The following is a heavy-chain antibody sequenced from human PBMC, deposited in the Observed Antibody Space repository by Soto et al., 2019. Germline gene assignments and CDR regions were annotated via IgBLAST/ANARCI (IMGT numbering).Heavy chain of an antibody. V-gene: IGHV4-31*03. CDR3: AGSSPLDYVWGSYRYTYFDY. D-gene: IGHD3-16*02. J-gene: IGHJ4*02. CDR2: IYYSGST. CDR1: GGSISSGGYY. Sequence: NPSETLSLTCTVSGGSISSGGYYWSWIRQHPGKGLEWIGYIYYSGSTYYNPSLKSRVTISVDTSKNQFSLKLSSVTAADTAVYYCAGSSPLDYVWGSYRYTYFDYWGQGTLVTVSS.